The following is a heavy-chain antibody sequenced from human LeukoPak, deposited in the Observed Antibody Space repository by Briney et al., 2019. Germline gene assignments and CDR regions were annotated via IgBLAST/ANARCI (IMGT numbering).Heavy chain of an antibody. V-gene: IGHV3-48*03. J-gene: IGHJ4*02. CDR2: ISSSGRNI. CDR1: GFTFSNYE. D-gene: IGHD5-18*01. CDR3: ARDLVQLWSKDY. Sequence: GGSLRLSCAASGFTFSNYELNWVRQAPGKGLEWVSYISSSGRNIYYADSVNGRFPISRENAKNSLYLQMNSLRAEDTAVYYCARDLVQLWSKDYWGQGTLVTVSS.